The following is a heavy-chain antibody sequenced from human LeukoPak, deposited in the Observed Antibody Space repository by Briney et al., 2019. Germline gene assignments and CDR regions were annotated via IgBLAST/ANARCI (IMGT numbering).Heavy chain of an antibody. V-gene: IGHV3-9*01. D-gene: IGHD3-10*01. CDR3: AKDRSRWFGESRGAFDI. CDR1: GFTFDDYA. CDR2: ISWNSGSI. Sequence: GGSLRLSCAASGFTFDDYAMHWVRQAPGKGLEWVSGISWNSGSIGYADSVKGRFTISRDNAKNSLYLQMNSLRAEDTALYYCAKDRSRWFGESRGAFDIWGQGTMVTVSS. J-gene: IGHJ3*02.